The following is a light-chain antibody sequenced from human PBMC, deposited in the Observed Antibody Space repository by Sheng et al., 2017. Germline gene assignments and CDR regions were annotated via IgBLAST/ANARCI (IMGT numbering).Light chain of an antibody. CDR2: DDK. J-gene: IGLJ3*02. CDR1: NIGRKS. CDR3: QVLDYSINHVV. Sequence: SLVLTQPPSVSVAPGKTATITCGGTNIGRKSVNWYLQRPGQAPVLVVYDDKDRPSGISERFSGSNSGTTATLSITKVEVGDGADYYCQVLDYSINHVVFGGGTKLTVL. V-gene: IGLV3-21*03.